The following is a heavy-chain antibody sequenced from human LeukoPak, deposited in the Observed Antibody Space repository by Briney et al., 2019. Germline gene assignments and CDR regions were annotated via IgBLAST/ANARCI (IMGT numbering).Heavy chain of an antibody. CDR2: ISGSGDNT. CDR1: GFTFSGFA. D-gene: IGHD1-26*01. V-gene: IGHV3-23*01. CDR3: AKMKGHPLPKYYMDV. J-gene: IGHJ6*01. Sequence: GGSLGLSCAASGFTFSGFAMSWVRRTPGKGLEWVSDISGSGDNTLYADSVKGRFTISRDNSKNTLELEMNSLRAEDTAIYYCAKMKGHPLPKYYMDVWGQGTTVTVSS.